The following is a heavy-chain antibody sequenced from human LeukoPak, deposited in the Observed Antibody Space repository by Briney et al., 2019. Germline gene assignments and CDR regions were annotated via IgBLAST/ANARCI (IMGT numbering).Heavy chain of an antibody. V-gene: IGHV3-30*02. D-gene: IGHD6-19*01. J-gene: IGHJ6*03. Sequence: GGSLRLSCAASGFTYSSYGMHWVRQAPGKELEWVAFIRYDGSNKYYADSVKGRFTISRDNSKNTLYLQMNSLRAEDTAVYYCAKDGTVAGTQYYDYMDVWGKGTTVTVSS. CDR2: IRYDGSNK. CDR1: GFTYSSYG. CDR3: AKDGTVAGTQYYDYMDV.